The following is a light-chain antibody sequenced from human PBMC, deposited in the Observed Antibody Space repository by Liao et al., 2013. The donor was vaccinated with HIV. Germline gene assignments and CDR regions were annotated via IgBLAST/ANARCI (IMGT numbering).Light chain of an antibody. CDR3: QAWDSSTAYV. CDR2: QDA. CDR1: DLGNKY. V-gene: IGLV3-1*01. Sequence: SYELTQPPSVSVSPGQTASITCFGEDLGNKYVCWYQQRPGQAPVLVIYQDAKRPSGIPERFSGSNSGNTATLTISGTQAMDEADYYCQAWDSSTAYVFGTGTKVTVL. J-gene: IGLJ1*01.